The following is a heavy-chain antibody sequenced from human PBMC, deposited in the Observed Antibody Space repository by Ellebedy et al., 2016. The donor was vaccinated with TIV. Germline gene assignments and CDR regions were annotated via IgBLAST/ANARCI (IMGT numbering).Heavy chain of an antibody. CDR3: ARAVTHIVVVTAFDY. Sequence: PGGSLRLSCAASGFTFSSYAMHWVRQAPGKGLEWVAVISYDGSNKYYADSVEGRFTISRDNSKNTLYLQMNSLRAEDTAVYYCARAVTHIVVVTAFDYWGQGTLVTVSS. D-gene: IGHD2-21*02. CDR2: ISYDGSNK. V-gene: IGHV3-30*04. CDR1: GFTFSSYA. J-gene: IGHJ4*02.